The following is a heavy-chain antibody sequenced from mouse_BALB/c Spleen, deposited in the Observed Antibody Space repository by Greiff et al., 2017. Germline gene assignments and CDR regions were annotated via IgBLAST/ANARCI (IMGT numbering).Heavy chain of an antibody. D-gene: IGHD2-14*01. Sequence: QVQLQQSGAELAKPGASVKMSCKASGYTFTSYWMHWVKQRPGQGLEWIGYINPSTGYTEYNQKFKDKATLTADKSSSTAYMQLSSLTSEDSAVYYCARSTAGVRAWFAYWGQGTLVTVSA. CDR1: GYTFTSYW. CDR2: INPSTGYT. V-gene: IGHV1-7*01. J-gene: IGHJ3*01. CDR3: ARSTAGVRAWFAY.